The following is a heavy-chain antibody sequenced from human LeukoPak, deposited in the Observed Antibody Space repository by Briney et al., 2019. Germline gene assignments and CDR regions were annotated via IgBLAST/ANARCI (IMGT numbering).Heavy chain of an antibody. D-gene: IGHD2/OR15-2a*01. CDR2: INPSGGST. J-gene: IGHJ3*02. CDR1: GYTFTSYY. V-gene: IGHV1-46*01. Sequence: VASVKVSCKASGYTFTSYYTHWVRQAPGQGLEWMGIINPSGGSTSYAQKFQGRVTMTRDTSTSTVYMELSSLRSEDTAVYYCASLNFAPRAFDIWGQGTMVTVSS. CDR3: ASLNFAPRAFDI.